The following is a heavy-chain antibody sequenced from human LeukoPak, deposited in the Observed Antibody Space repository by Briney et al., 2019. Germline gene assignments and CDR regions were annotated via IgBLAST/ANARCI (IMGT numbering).Heavy chain of an antibody. CDR3: ARADRTSWFDY. CDR1: GFTFSSAW. J-gene: IGHJ4*02. D-gene: IGHD2-2*01. Sequence: GGSLRLSCAASGFTFSSAWMTWVRQAPGKGLEWVSYVSNSGSSTKYADSVKGRFTISRDNAKNSLPLQMNSVRPEDTAVYYCARADRTSWFDYWGQGTLVTVSS. V-gene: IGHV3-11*05. CDR2: VSNSGSST.